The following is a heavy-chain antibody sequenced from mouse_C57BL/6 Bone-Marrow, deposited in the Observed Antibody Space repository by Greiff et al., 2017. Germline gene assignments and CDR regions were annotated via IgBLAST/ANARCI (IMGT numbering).Heavy chain of an antibody. CDR3: ARRIYYYGSSSYYYAMDY. CDR1: GFSLSTSGMG. J-gene: IGHJ4*01. CDR2: IYWDDDK. V-gene: IGHV8-12*01. Sequence: VKLMESGPGILQSSQTLSLTCSFSGFSLSTSGMGVSWIRQPSGKGLEWLAHIYWDDDKRYNPSLKSRLTISKDTSRNQVFLKITSVDTADTATYYCARRIYYYGSSSYYYAMDYWGQGTSVTVSS. D-gene: IGHD1-1*01.